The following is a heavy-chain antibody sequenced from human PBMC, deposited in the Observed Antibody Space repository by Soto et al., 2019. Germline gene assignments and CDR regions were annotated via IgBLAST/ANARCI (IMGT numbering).Heavy chain of an antibody. Sequence: GESLKISCKGSGYSFTIYWIGWVRQMPGKGLEWMGIIYPGDSDTRYSPSFQGQVTISADKSISTAYLQWSSLKASDTAMYYCARSSVYYDFWSGYLGYWGQGTLVTVSS. CDR1: GYSFTIYW. J-gene: IGHJ4*02. CDR3: ARSSVYYDFWSGYLGY. D-gene: IGHD3-3*01. V-gene: IGHV5-51*01. CDR2: IYPGDSDT.